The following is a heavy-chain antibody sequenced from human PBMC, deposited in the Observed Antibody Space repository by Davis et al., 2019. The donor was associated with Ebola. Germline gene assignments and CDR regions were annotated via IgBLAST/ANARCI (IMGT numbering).Heavy chain of an antibody. CDR3: SRGPGYSYGRGEFEY. V-gene: IGHV4-34*01. D-gene: IGHD5-18*01. J-gene: IGHJ4*02. Sequence: SETLSLTCAVYGGSFSGYYWSWIRQTPGEGLQWIGEINHSGSTNYNPSLKRRVTISVDTSKNQFSLKLRSVTAADTAVYYCSRGPGYSYGRGEFEYWGQGTLVTVSS. CDR2: INHSGST. CDR1: GGSFSGYY.